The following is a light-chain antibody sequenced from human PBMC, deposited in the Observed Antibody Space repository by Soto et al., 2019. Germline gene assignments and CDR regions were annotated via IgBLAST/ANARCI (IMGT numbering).Light chain of an antibody. J-gene: IGLJ1*01. Sequence: QSALTQPASVSGSPGQSITISCTGPSSDVGGYNYVSWYQQHPGKAPKLMIYEVSNRPSGVSNRFSGSKSGNTASLTISGLQAEDEADYYCSSYTSSSTLGYVFGTGTKLTVL. CDR1: SSDVGGYNY. V-gene: IGLV2-14*01. CDR3: SSYTSSSTLGYV. CDR2: EVS.